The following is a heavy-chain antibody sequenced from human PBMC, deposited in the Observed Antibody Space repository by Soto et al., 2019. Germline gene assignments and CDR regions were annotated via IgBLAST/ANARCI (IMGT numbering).Heavy chain of an antibody. D-gene: IGHD1-1*01. Sequence: ASVKVSCKASGYSLPTHTIHWVRQAPGHRLEWMGWINAANGHTKYSQNFQNRVTISSDTSASTVYMKLTGLTSDDTAIYYCARANGNGDWGSNDYWGQGTLVTVSS. CDR1: GYSLPTHT. V-gene: IGHV1-3*01. CDR3: ARANGNGDWGSNDY. J-gene: IGHJ4*02. CDR2: INAANGHT.